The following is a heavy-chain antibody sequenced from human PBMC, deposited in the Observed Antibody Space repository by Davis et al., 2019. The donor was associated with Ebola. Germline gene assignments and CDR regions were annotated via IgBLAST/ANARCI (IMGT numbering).Heavy chain of an antibody. CDR1: GFTFSNAW. CDR3: TTENGKYYYDSSGWNWFDP. J-gene: IGHJ5*02. V-gene: IGHV3-15*01. CDR2: IKSKTDGGTT. Sequence: PGGSLRLSCAASGFTFSNAWMSWVRQAPGKGLEWVGRIKSKTDGGTTDYAAPVKGRFTISRDDSKNTLYLQMNSLKTEDTAVYYCTTENGKYYYDSSGWNWFDPWGQGTLVTVSS. D-gene: IGHD3-22*01.